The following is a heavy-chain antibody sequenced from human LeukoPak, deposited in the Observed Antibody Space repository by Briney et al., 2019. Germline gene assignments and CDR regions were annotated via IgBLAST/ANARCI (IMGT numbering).Heavy chain of an antibody. J-gene: IGHJ4*02. V-gene: IGHV4-59*08. CDR1: GGSISIYY. Sequence: SETLSLTCTVSGGSISIYYWSWVRQPPGNRLEWSGYIYYSGSTKYNPSLKSRVTISVDTSKKQSSLNLSSVTAADTAVYYCARQKGYSSGWYFDYWGQGTLVTVSS. CDR3: ARQKGYSSGWYFDY. CDR2: IYYSGST. D-gene: IGHD6-19*01.